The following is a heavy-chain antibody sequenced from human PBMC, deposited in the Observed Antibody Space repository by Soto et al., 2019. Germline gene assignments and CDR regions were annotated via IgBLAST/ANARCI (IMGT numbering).Heavy chain of an antibody. D-gene: IGHD2-8*01. Sequence: GGSLRLSCAASGFTFSNFGMHWVRQAPGKGLEWVAVISYDGTSKYYADSVKGRFTISRDNSKNTLYLQMNSLRAEDTAIYYCAKGTANIVLMVYATLFDYWGQGTLVTVSS. J-gene: IGHJ4*02. CDR1: GFTFSNFG. V-gene: IGHV3-30*18. CDR3: AKGTANIVLMVYATLFDY. CDR2: ISYDGTSK.